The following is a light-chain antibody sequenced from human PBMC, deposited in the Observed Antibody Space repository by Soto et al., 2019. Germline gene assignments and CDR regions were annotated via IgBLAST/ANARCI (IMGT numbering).Light chain of an antibody. Sequence: DVHLTQSPSSVSASVGDRVTITCRASQGVNTWLAWYQKKPGKAPRLLIYGASSLQSGVPLRFSGSGSGTDFTLTISSLQPEDVGHYYCQQYDSYPLTVGGGTKVDIK. CDR2: GAS. CDR1: QGVNTW. V-gene: IGKV1-16*01. J-gene: IGKJ4*01. CDR3: QQYDSYPLT.